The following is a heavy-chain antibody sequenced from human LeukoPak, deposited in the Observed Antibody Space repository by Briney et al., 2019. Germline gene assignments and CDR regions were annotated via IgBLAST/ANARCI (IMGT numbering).Heavy chain of an antibody. Sequence: GGSLRLSCAASGSTFSDYYMSWIRQAPGKGLEWVSYISSSSSTIYYADSVKGRFTISRDNAKNSLYLQMNSLTDEDTALYYCARARPVADVNWFDPWGQGTLVTVSS. J-gene: IGHJ5*02. CDR1: GSTFSDYY. CDR2: ISSSSSTI. D-gene: IGHD6-19*01. V-gene: IGHV3-11*04. CDR3: ARARPVADVNWFDP.